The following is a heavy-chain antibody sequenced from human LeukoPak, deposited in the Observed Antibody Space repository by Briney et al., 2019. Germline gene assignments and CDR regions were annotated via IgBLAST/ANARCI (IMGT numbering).Heavy chain of an antibody. J-gene: IGHJ3*02. CDR1: GFTFINAW. D-gene: IGHD1-26*01. CDR3: TTEYEGSGSAFDI. CDR2: IKSKADGGTT. Sequence: GGSLRLSCAAAGFTFINAWISWVRQAPGKWLESVGSIKSKADGGTTDYAASVKGRFTISRDNSENTLQMNSLKTEDTAVYYCTTEYEGSGSAFDIWGQGTMVTVSS. V-gene: IGHV3-15*01.